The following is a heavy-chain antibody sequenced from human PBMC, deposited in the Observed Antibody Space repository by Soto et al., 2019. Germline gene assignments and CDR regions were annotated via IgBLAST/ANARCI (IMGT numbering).Heavy chain of an antibody. CDR3: ARDEWPAFQH. CDR1: GFSVSNNY. V-gene: IGHV3-53*01. Sequence: GGSLRLSCAASGFSVSNNYMSWVRQAPGKGLEWVSIIYSAGTTYYADSVRGRFTISRDNSKNMLYLQMNSLRVEDTAVYYCARDEWPAFQHWGQGTPVTVSS. J-gene: IGHJ1*01. D-gene: IGHD3-3*01. CDR2: IYSAGTT.